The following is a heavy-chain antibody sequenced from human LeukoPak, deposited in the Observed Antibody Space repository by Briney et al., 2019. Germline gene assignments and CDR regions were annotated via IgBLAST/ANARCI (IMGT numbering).Heavy chain of an antibody. CDR1: GFTVSSNY. D-gene: IGHD1-26*01. J-gene: IGHJ4*02. CDR2: VYSGGST. CDR3: ATADSGSYYSGFDY. V-gene: IGHV3-66*01. Sequence: GGSLRLSCAASGFTVSSNYMSWVRQAPGKGLEWVSVVYSGGSTHYADSVKGRFTISRDNSKNTLYLHMNSLRAEDTAVYYCATADSGSYYSGFDYWRQGTLVTVSS.